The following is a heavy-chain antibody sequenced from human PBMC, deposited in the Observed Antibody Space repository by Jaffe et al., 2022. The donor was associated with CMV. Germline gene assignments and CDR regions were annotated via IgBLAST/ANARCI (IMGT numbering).Heavy chain of an antibody. CDR1: GFTFSSYA. CDR2: ISSNGGST. J-gene: IGHJ3*02. D-gene: IGHD3-22*01. V-gene: IGHV3-64D*06. Sequence: EVQLVESGGGLVQPGGSLRLSCSASGFTFSSYAMHWVRQAPGKGLEYVSAISSNGGSTYYADSVKGRFTISRDNSKNTLYLQMSSLRAEDTAVYYCVKDPTHTYYYDSSGYYLGGPDAFDIWGQGTMVTVSS. CDR3: VKDPTHTYYYDSSGYYLGGPDAFDI.